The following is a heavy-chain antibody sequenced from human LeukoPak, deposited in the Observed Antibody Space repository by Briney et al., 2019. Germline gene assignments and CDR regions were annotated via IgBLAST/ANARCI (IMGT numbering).Heavy chain of an antibody. Sequence: PSETLSLTCAVYGGSFSGYYWSWIRQPPGKGLEWIGEINHSGSTNYNPSLKSRVTISVDTSKNQFSLKLSSVTAADTAVYYCAREIPKRITIFGVAIDGMDVWGQGTTVTVSS. J-gene: IGHJ6*02. V-gene: IGHV4-34*01. CDR2: INHSGST. CDR1: GGSFSGYY. CDR3: AREIPKRITIFGVAIDGMDV. D-gene: IGHD3-3*01.